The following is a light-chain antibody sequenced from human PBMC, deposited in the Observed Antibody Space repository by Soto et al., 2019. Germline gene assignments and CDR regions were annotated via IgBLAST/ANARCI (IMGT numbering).Light chain of an antibody. CDR3: SSYTSTSTLYV. CDR1: SIDIGGYNY. Sequence: QSVLTQPASVSGSPGQSITSSCTGTSIDIGGYNYVSWYRQHPGKAPALMIYDVANRPSGVSDRFSGSKSGNTASLTISGLQTEDEADYYCSSYTSTSTLYVFGTGTKLTVL. V-gene: IGLV2-14*03. CDR2: DVA. J-gene: IGLJ1*01.